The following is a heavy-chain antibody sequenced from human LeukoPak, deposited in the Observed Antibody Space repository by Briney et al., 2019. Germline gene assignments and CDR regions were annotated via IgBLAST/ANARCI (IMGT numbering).Heavy chain of an antibody. CDR2: IYYSGST. CDR1: GGSISSYY. CDR3: AKLNYYDSSGPFDY. J-gene: IGHJ4*02. V-gene: IGHV4-59*01. Sequence: SETLSLTCTVSGGSISSYYWSWIRQPPGKGLEWIGYIYYSGSTNYNPSLKSRVTISVDTSKNQFSLKLSSVTAADTAVYYCAKLNYYDSSGPFDYWGQGTLVTVSS. D-gene: IGHD3-22*01.